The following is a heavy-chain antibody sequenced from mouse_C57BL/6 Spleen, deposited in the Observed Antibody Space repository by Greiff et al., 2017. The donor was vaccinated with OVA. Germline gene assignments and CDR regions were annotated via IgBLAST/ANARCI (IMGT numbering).Heavy chain of an antibody. CDR1: GYTFTSYW. J-gene: IGHJ3*01. CDR3: ARNDHDGGFAY. V-gene: IGHV1-64*01. CDR2: IHPNSGST. D-gene: IGHD2-12*01. Sequence: VQLQQPGAELVKPGASVKLSCKASGYTFTSYWMHWVKQRPGQGLEWIGMIHPNSGSTNYNEKFKSKATLTVDKSSSTAYMQLSSLTSEDSAVYYCARNDHDGGFAYWGQGTLVTVSA.